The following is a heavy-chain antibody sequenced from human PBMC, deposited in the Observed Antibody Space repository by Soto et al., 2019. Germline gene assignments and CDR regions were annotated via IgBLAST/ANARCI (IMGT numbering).Heavy chain of an antibody. Sequence: ASVKVSCKASGYTFTSYHINWVRQAPGQGLEWMGWISAYNGNTNYAQKLQGRVTMTTDTSTSTAYMELRSLTSDDTAVYYCARESSVAGIGYWGQGTLVTVSS. CDR3: ARESSVAGIGY. CDR1: GYTFTSYH. D-gene: IGHD6-19*01. V-gene: IGHV1-18*01. J-gene: IGHJ4*02. CDR2: ISAYNGNT.